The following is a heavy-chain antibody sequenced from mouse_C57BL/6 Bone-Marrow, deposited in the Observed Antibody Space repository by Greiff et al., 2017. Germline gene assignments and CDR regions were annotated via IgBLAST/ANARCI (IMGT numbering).Heavy chain of an antibody. Sequence: DVKLVESEGGLVQPGSSMKLSCTASGFTFSDYYMAWVRQVPEKGLEWVANINYDGSSTYYLDSLKSRFIISRDNAKNILYLQMSSLKSEDTATYYCARGYYGSSYWYFDVWGTGTTVTVSS. V-gene: IGHV5-16*01. J-gene: IGHJ1*03. D-gene: IGHD1-1*01. CDR3: ARGYYGSSYWYFDV. CDR2: INYDGSST. CDR1: GFTFSDYY.